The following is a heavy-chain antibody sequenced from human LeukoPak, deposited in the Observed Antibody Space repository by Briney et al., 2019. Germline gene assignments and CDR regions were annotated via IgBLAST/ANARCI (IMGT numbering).Heavy chain of an antibody. V-gene: IGHV1-2*02. CDR1: GYTFTGYY. J-gene: IGHJ5*02. CDR2: INPNSGGT. Sequence: ASVKVSCKASGYTFTGYYMHWVRQAPGQGLEWMGWINPNSGGTNYAQKFQGRVTMTRDTSISTAYMELSTLRSDDTAVYYCARDRRTIGPYSSGWFGWFDPWGQGTLVTVSS. D-gene: IGHD6-19*01. CDR3: ARDRRTIGPYSSGWFGWFDP.